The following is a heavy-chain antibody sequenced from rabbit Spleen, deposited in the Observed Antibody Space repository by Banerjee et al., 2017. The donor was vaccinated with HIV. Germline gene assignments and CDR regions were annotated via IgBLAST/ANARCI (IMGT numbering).Heavy chain of an antibody. D-gene: IGHD4-2*01. CDR3: ARAAGYAGGYSYGL. Sequence: QEQLEESGGGLVQPEGSLTLTCTASGFSFSSSYYMCWVRQAPGKGLEWIACIYGGGSGDTYYASWAKGRFTISKTSSTTVTLQMTSLTVADTATYFCARAAGYAGGYSYGLWGQGTLVTVS. J-gene: IGHJ3*01. CDR2: IYGGGSGDT. CDR1: GFSFSSSYY. V-gene: IGHV1S45*01.